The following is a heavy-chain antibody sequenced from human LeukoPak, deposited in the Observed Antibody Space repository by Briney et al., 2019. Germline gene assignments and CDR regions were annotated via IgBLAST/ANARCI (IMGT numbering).Heavy chain of an antibody. D-gene: IGHD3-22*01. J-gene: IGHJ4*02. CDR3: ARSHYDSSGSVFDY. CDR2: IYYSGST. Sequence: TLSLTCTVSGGSISSGGYYWSWIRQHPGKGLEWIGYIYYSGSTYYNPSLKSRVTISVDTSKNQFSLKLSSVTAADTAVYYCARSHYDSSGSVFDYWGQGTLVTVSS. V-gene: IGHV4-31*03. CDR1: GGSISSGGYY.